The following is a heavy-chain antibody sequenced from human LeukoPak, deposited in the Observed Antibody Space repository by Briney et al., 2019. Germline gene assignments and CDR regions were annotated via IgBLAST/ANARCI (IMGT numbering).Heavy chain of an antibody. CDR3: AREAPYSASSDWFDP. Sequence: ASVKVSCKAFGYTFTSNYMHWVRQAPGQGPEWMGVISPSGGSTTYAQKFQGRVTLTRDMSTSTDYLELSSLRSEDTAVCYCAREAPYSASSDWFDPWGQGTLVTVSS. D-gene: IGHD6-6*01. V-gene: IGHV1-46*01. J-gene: IGHJ5*02. CDR2: ISPSGGST. CDR1: GYTFTSNY.